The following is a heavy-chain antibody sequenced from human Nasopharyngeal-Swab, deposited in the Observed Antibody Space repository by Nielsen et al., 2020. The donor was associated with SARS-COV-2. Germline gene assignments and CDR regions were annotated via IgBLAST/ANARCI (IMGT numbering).Heavy chain of an antibody. Sequence: GESLKISCTASGFNLRSYVMTWVRQPPGKGLEWVSVTYSGGLTTYYGDSVKGRFTISRDNSKNTLFLQMNSLRAEDTAVYYCAKAKGDLWSGYSTGHYFDHWGQGTHVTVSA. CDR2: TYSGGLTT. CDR1: GFNLRSYV. D-gene: IGHD3-3*01. J-gene: IGHJ4*02. V-gene: IGHV3-23*03. CDR3: AKAKGDLWSGYSTGHYFDH.